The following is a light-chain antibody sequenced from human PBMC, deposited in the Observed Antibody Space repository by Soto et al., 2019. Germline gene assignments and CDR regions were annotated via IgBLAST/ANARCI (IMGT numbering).Light chain of an antibody. J-gene: IGKJ5*01. CDR2: AAS. Sequence: QLTLAPSSLSASVGDRVTISCPASQDIAIYLAWYQQKQGEXPKXVIYAASTLQSGVPSRFSGSGSGTDLTITISCLQSEDVETYYGQQYYSFPQTFGQGTRREIK. CDR1: QDIAIY. V-gene: IGKV1-9*01. CDR3: QQYYSFPQT.